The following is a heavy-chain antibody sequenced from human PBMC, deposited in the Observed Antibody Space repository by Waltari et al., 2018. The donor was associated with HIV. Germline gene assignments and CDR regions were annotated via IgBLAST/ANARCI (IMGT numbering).Heavy chain of an antibody. V-gene: IGHV4-4*02. Sequence: QVQLQESGPGLVKPSGTLSLTCAVSGASISAPNWWSWVRQSPGKGLEWVGEMSHSGDTNYNPSLESRVTISIDESENQLSLKVTSVTAADTARYYCARGPTPGGSYRYLDHNWFDPWGQGTLVTVSS. D-gene: IGHD1-26*01. J-gene: IGHJ5*02. CDR2: MSHSGDT. CDR3: ARGPTPGGSYRYLDHNWFDP. CDR1: GASISAPNW.